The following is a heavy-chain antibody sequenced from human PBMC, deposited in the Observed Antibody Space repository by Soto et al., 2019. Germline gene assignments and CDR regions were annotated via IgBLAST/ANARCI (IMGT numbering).Heavy chain of an antibody. V-gene: IGHV4-34*01. D-gene: IGHD6-13*01. Sequence: SETLSLTCAVYGGSFSGYYWSWIRQPPGKGLEWIGEINHSGSTNYNPSLKSRVTISVDTSKNQFSLKLSSVTAADTAVYYCVRDGIAAAGADYWGQGTLVTVSS. CDR2: INHSGST. CDR1: GGSFSGYY. J-gene: IGHJ4*02. CDR3: VRDGIAAAGADY.